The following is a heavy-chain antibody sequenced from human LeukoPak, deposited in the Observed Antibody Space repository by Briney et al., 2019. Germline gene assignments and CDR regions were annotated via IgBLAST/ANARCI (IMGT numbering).Heavy chain of an antibody. CDR2: FIPIFGTA. CDR3: ARTYCGGDCYSSRGWFDT. J-gene: IGHJ5*02. CDR1: GYTLTSYG. V-gene: IGHV1-69*06. D-gene: IGHD2-21*02. Sequence: SVNVSCKASGYTLTSYGISWVRQAPGQGLEWMGGFIPIFGTANYAQKFQGKVTITADKSTSTAYMELSSLRSEDTAVYYCARTYCGGDCYSSRGWFDTWGQGTLVTVSS.